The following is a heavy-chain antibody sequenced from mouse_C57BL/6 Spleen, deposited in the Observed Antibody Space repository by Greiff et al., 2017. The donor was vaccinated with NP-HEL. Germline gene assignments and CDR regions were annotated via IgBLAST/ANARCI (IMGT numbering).Heavy chain of an antibody. CDR3: ARGDYGSPRAY. D-gene: IGHD1-1*01. Sequence: LVEPGASVKMSCKASGYTFTDYNMHWVKQSHGKSLEWIGYINPNNGGTSYNQKFKGKATLTVNKSSSTAYMELRSLTSEDSAVYYCARGDYGSPRAYWGQGTLVTVSA. J-gene: IGHJ3*01. V-gene: IGHV1-22*01. CDR2: INPNNGGT. CDR1: GYTFTDYN.